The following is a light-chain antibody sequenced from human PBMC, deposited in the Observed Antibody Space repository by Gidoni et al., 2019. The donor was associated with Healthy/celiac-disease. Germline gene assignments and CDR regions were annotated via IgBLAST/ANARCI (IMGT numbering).Light chain of an antibody. CDR1: QSHSSY. Sequence: LALTQSPATLTLSPGERATLSCKASQSHSSYLAWYQQKPGQAPRLLIYDASNRATGIPARFSGSGSGTDFTLTISSLEPEDFAFYYCQQRSNWPPFTFGQGTRLEIK. J-gene: IGKJ5*01. V-gene: IGKV3-11*01. CDR3: QQRSNWPPFT. CDR2: DAS.